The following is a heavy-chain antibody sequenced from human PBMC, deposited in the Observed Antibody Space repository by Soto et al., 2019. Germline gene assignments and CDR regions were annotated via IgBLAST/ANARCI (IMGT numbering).Heavy chain of an antibody. Sequence: VQLVESGGGVVRPGGSLRLSCAASGFTFDDYGMSWVRQAPGKGLEWVYGIYWNGGSTGYADAVKGRFTISADNAKNSLYLQMNSLRAEDTALYHCARARITSYYYYYMDVWGKGTTVTVSS. V-gene: IGHV3-20*01. CDR2: IYWNGGST. J-gene: IGHJ6*03. CDR3: ARARITSYYYYYMDV. D-gene: IGHD3-16*01. CDR1: GFTFDDYG.